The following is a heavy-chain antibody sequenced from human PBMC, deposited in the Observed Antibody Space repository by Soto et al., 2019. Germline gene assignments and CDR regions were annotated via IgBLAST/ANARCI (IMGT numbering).Heavy chain of an antibody. Sequence: SETLSLTCTVSGGSISSGGYYWSWIRQHPGKGLEWIGYIYYSGSTYYNPSLKSRVTISVDTSKNQFSLKLSSVTAADTAVYYCASRHYDSRSFFDYWGQGTLVTVSS. CDR2: IYYSGST. CDR3: ASRHYDSRSFFDY. V-gene: IGHV4-31*03. D-gene: IGHD3-22*01. J-gene: IGHJ4*02. CDR1: GGSISSGGYY.